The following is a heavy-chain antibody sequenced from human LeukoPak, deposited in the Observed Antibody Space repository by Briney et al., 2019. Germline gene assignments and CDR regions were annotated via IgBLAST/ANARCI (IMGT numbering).Heavy chain of an antibody. V-gene: IGHV5-51*01. D-gene: IGHD3-22*01. CDR1: GYSFISYW. CDR2: IYPGDSDT. CDR3: ARRNYYDSSGYYRFDS. J-gene: IGHJ5*01. Sequence: GESLKISCKGSGYSFISYWIGWVRQMPGKGLEWMGIIYPGDSDTRYSPSFQGQVTISADKSISTAYLQWSSLKASDTAMYYCARRNYYDSSGYYRFDSWGQGTLVTVSS.